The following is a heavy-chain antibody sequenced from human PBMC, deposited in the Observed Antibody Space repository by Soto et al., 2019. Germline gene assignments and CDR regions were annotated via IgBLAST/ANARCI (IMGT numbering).Heavy chain of an antibody. CDR2: ISPSGDNT. CDR3: ADGGEWSFNFDY. CDR1: GFTFGSNP. Sequence: GGSLRLSCAASGFTFGSNPMSWVRQAPGKGLEWVSAISPSGDNTYYPDSVRGRLTISRDNSKNTLYLQMNNLRAGDTALYYCADGGEWSFNFDYWGQGTLVTVSS. J-gene: IGHJ4*02. D-gene: IGHD3-3*01. V-gene: IGHV3-23*01.